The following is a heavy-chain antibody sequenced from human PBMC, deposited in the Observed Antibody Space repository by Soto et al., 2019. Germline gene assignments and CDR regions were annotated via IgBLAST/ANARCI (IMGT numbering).Heavy chain of an antibody. CDR2: TSYDGNNE. Sequence: QVQLVESGGGVVQPGRSLRLSCAASGFTFSNYAMHWVRQAPGKGLEWVALTSYDGNNEYYTDSVKGRFTISRDNSKNTLVLKMNSPRPEETAVYYCAKDKGVFNWATSYFDYWGQGALVTVSS. D-gene: IGHD1-1*01. CDR1: GFTFSNYA. CDR3: AKDKGVFNWATSYFDY. J-gene: IGHJ4*02. V-gene: IGHV3-30*18.